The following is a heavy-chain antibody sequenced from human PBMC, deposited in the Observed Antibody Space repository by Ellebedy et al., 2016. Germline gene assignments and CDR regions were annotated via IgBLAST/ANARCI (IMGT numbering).Heavy chain of an antibody. CDR3: ARRGNGIYYFDY. J-gene: IGHJ4*02. CDR2: IYSGADT. D-gene: IGHD2/OR15-2a*01. Sequence: GGSLRLSCAASGFTVSSDYMSWVRQAPGKGLEWVSVIYSGADTYYADSVKGRFTISRDNSKNTLYLQMNSLRAEDTAVYYCARRGNGIYYFDYWGQGTLVTVSS. CDR1: GFTVSSDY. V-gene: IGHV3-53*01.